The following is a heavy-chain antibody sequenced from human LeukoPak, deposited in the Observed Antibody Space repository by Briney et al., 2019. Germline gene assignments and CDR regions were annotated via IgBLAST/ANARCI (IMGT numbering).Heavy chain of an antibody. D-gene: IGHD3-16*02. CDR1: GGTFSSYA. CDR2: IIPIFGTA. J-gene: IGHJ4*02. V-gene: IGHV1-69*01. Sequence: ASVKVSCKASGGTFSSYAISWVRQAPGQGLEWMGGIIPIFGTANCAQKFQGRVTITADESTSTAYMELSSLRSEDTGVYYCARSDYDYVWGSYRHIDYWGQGTLVTVSS. CDR3: ARSDYDYVWGSYRHIDY.